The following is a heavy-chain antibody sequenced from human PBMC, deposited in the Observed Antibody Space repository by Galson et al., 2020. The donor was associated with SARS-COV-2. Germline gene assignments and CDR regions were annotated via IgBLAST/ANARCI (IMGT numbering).Heavy chain of an antibody. CDR3: ARGRAVTNFGVVIRTGDFVY. D-gene: IGHD3-3*01. CDR2: INHSGST. Sequence: SETLSLTCAVYGGSFSGYYWSWIRQPPGKGLEWIGEINHSGSTNYNPSLKSRVTISVDTSKNQFSLKLSSVTAADTAVYYCARGRAVTNFGVVIRTGDFVYGGQGTLVTVSS. V-gene: IGHV4-34*01. J-gene: IGHJ4*02. CDR1: GGSFSGYY.